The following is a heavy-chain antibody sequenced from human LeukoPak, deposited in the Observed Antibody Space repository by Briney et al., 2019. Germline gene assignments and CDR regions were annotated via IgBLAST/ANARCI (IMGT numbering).Heavy chain of an antibody. CDR3: TTEANYYDSSGHYPHYFDY. J-gene: IGHJ4*02. Sequence: GGSLRLSCAASGSTFNNAWMNWVRQAPGKGLEWVGRIKSKTDGGTIDYAAPVKGRFTISRDDSQSTLFLQMSSLKTEDTAVYFCTTEANYYDSSGHYPHYFDYWGQGTLVTVSS. V-gene: IGHV3-15*01. CDR2: IKSKTDGGTI. D-gene: IGHD3-22*01. CDR1: GSTFNNAW.